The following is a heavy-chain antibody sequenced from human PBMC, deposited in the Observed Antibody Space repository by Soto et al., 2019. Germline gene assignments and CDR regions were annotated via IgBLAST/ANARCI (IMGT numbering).Heavy chain of an antibody. Sequence: QVQLVESGGGVVQPGRSLRLSCAASGFTFSSYGMHWVRQATGKGLEWVAVISDDGSNKYYADSVKGRFTISRDNSKITRYLQMNSLRAEDTAVYYCAKVTAGIAVAGASDYWGQGTLGTVSS. D-gene: IGHD6-19*01. J-gene: IGHJ4*02. CDR1: GFTFSSYG. V-gene: IGHV3-30*18. CDR2: ISDDGSNK. CDR3: AKVTAGIAVAGASDY.